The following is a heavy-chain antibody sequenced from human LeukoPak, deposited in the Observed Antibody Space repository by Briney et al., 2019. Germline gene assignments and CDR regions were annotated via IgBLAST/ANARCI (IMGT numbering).Heavy chain of an antibody. J-gene: IGHJ6*03. CDR1: GYTFTSYG. CDR3: ARDGVGATLDYYYYYMDV. Sequence: ASVKVSCKASGYTFTSYGISWVRQAPGQGLEWMGWISAYNGNTNYAQKLQGRVTMTTDTSTSTAYMELRSLRSDDTAVYYCARDGVGATLDYYYYYMDVWGKGTTVTVPS. D-gene: IGHD1-26*01. CDR2: ISAYNGNT. V-gene: IGHV1-18*01.